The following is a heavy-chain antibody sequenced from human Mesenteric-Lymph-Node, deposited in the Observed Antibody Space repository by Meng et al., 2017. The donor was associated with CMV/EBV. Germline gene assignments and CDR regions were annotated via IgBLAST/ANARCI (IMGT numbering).Heavy chain of an antibody. Sequence: GGSLRLSCAASGFTFSSYEMNWVRQAPGKGLEWVSYISSSGSTIYYADSVKGRFTISRDNAKNTLYLQMNSLRVEDTAVYYCARGLNGMDVWGQGTTVTVSS. V-gene: IGHV3-48*03. CDR1: GFTFSSYE. CDR2: ISSSGSTI. CDR3: ARGLNGMDV. J-gene: IGHJ6*02.